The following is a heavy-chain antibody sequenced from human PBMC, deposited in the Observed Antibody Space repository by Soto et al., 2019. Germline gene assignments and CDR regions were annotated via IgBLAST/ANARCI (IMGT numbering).Heavy chain of an antibody. Sequence: EVQLLESGGGLVQPGGSLRLSCAASGFTFITYAMTWVRQAPGKGLEWVSTISGNGDNTYYADSVKGRFTISRDNSKSTLFLQMNSLKAADTAVYYCTYCGGDCFRSPPNTEEFDYWGQGTLVTVSS. J-gene: IGHJ4*02. CDR2: ISGNGDNT. D-gene: IGHD2-21*02. V-gene: IGHV3-23*01. CDR3: TYCGGDCFRSPPNTEEFDY. CDR1: GFTFITYA.